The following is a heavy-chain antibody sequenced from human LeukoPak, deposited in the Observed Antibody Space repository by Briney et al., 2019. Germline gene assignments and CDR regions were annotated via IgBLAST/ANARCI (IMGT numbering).Heavy chain of an antibody. CDR3: AREDEAYYDFWSGYYTPYYFDY. D-gene: IGHD3-3*01. J-gene: IGHJ4*02. CDR1: GFTFSNYW. Sequence: GGSLRLSCAASGFTFSNYWMTWVRQAPGKGLEWVANIKQDGSEKYYVDSVKGRFTISRDNAKNSLYLQMNSLRAEDTAVYYCAREDEAYYDFWSGYYTPYYFDYWGQGTLITVSS. V-gene: IGHV3-7*01. CDR2: IKQDGSEK.